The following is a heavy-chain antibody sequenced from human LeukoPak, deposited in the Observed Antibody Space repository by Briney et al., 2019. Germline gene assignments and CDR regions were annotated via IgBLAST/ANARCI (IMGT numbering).Heavy chain of an antibody. J-gene: IGHJ5*02. CDR2: IYYSGST. V-gene: IGHV4-59*08. CDR1: GGSISSYY. D-gene: IGHD4-17*01. CDR3: ARHYGDHVGDWFDP. Sequence: PSETLSLTCTVSGGSISSYYWSWIRQPPGKGLEWIGYIYYSGSTNYNPSLKSRVTISVDTSKNQFSLKPSSVTAADTAVYYCARHYGDHVGDWFDPWGQGTLVTVSS.